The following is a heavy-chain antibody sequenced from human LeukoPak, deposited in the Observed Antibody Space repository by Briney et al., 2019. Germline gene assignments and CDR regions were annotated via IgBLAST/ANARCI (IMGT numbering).Heavy chain of an antibody. CDR2: INHSGST. J-gene: IGHJ4*02. CDR1: GGSFSGYY. V-gene: IGHV4-34*01. Sequence: SETLSLTCAVYGGSFSGYYWSWIRQPPGKGLEWIGEINHSGSTNYNPSLKSRVTISVDTSKNQFSLKLSSVTAADTAVYYCARGDQVTYYYDSSGYYYFDCWGQGTLVTVSS. CDR3: ARGDQVTYYYDSSGYYYFDC. D-gene: IGHD3-22*01.